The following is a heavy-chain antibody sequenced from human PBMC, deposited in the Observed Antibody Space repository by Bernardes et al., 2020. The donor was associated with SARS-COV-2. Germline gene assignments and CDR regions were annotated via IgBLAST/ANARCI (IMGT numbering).Heavy chain of an antibody. V-gene: IGHV1-2*02. J-gene: IGHJ6*02. Sequence: ASVQVSCKASGYTFTGYYIHWVRQAPGQGLEWMGWITPNSGGTIYAQKFQGRVTMTRDTSISTAYMELSRLRSDDTAMYYCALPPSNYDRYGMDVWGQGTTVTVSS. CDR1: GYTFTGYY. CDR2: ITPNSGGT. D-gene: IGHD3-22*01. CDR3: ALPPSNYDRYGMDV.